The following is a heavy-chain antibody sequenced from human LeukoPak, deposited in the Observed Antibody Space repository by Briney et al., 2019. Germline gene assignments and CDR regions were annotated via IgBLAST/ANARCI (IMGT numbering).Heavy chain of an antibody. Sequence: GGSLRLSCAASGFTFSSYSMSWVRQAPGKGLEWVSSITSISSYIYYADSVKGRFTITRDNAKNSLYLQMNSLRAEDTAVYYCAGKNEYTYGSIFDYWGQGTLVTVSS. CDR3: AGKNEYTYGSIFDY. J-gene: IGHJ4*02. D-gene: IGHD5-18*01. V-gene: IGHV3-21*01. CDR2: ITSISSYI. CDR1: GFTFSSYS.